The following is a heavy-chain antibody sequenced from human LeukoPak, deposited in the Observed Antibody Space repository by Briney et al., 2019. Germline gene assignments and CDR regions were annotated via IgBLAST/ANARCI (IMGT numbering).Heavy chain of an antibody. CDR3: AKDRMNYYDSSGYYGVPYYFDY. V-gene: IGHV3-23*01. J-gene: IGHJ4*02. Sequence: GGSLRLSCAASGFTFSSYAMSWVRQAPGKGLEWVPAISGSGGSTYYADSVKGRFTISRDNSKNTLYLQMNSLRAEDTAVYYCAKDRMNYYDSSGYYGVPYYFDYWGQGTLVTVSS. CDR1: GFTFSSYA. D-gene: IGHD3-22*01. CDR2: ISGSGGST.